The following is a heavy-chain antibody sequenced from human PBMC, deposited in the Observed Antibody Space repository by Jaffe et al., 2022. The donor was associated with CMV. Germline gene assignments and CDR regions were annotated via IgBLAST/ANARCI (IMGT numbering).Heavy chain of an antibody. Sequence: EVQLVESGGGLVQPGGSLRLSCEASGFTFSSYEMNWVRQAPGKGLEWVSYISSSGRTIYYADSVKGRFTISRDNAKNSLYLQMNSLRAEDTAVYYCASTPPPTMDSSGYHFDYWGQGTLVTVSS. CDR2: ISSSGRTI. CDR3: ASTPPPTMDSSGYHFDY. CDR1: GFTFSSYE. D-gene: IGHD3-22*01. V-gene: IGHV3-48*03. J-gene: IGHJ4*02.